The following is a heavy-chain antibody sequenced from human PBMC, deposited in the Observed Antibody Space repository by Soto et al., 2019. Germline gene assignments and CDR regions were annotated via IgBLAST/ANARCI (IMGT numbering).Heavy chain of an antibody. J-gene: IGHJ4*02. Sequence: EVQLVESGGGLVQSGRSLRLSCAASGVRFDDYAMHWVRQAPGKGLEWLSGISWNHVPTGYADSVKGRFTISRDNAKNSLLLQMNSLRAEDTAVYYCAKDIDAHATTVTHFDTWGQGTQVTVSS. V-gene: IGHV3-9*01. D-gene: IGHD4-17*01. CDR1: GVRFDDYA. CDR3: AKDIDAHATTVTHFDT. CDR2: ISWNHVPT.